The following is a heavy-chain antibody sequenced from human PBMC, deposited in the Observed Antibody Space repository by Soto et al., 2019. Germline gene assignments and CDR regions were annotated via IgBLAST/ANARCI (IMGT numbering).Heavy chain of an antibody. CDR2: ISYDGSNK. CDR3: ARDHNWNPPRWFDWFDP. D-gene: IGHD1-20*01. CDR1: GFTFSSYA. J-gene: IGHJ5*02. V-gene: IGHV3-30-3*01. Sequence: QPGGSLRLSCAASGFTFSSYAMHWVRQAPGKGLEWVAVISYDGSNKYYADSVRGRFTISRDNSKNTLYLQMNSLRAEDTAVYYCARDHNWNPPRWFDWFDPWGQGTLVTVSS.